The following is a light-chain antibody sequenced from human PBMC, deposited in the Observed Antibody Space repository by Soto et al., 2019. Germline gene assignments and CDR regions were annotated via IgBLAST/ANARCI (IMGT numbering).Light chain of an antibody. V-gene: IGKV3-20*01. CDR1: PRVSRY. J-gene: IGKJ4*01. CDR3: KKFGTSRLT. Sequence: ELILMPSPDTLSLSPGERSPLSGRARPRVSRYLAWYPQKPCQANRLLIYNASNRATGIPARFSGSGSGTDVTLTIARLEPEEFAMYYCKKFGTSRLTVGGGNKVAIK. CDR2: NAS.